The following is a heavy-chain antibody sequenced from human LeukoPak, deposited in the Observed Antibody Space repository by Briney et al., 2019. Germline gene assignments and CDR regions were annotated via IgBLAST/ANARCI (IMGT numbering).Heavy chain of an antibody. V-gene: IGHV4-34*01. Sequence: SQTLSPTCTVQRASLSATYSTWIRHPPGKGRGWIGSTNHTGSTTYNPSFKSGVTMSAATPKTQPSLNQTSGTPADTAVYYGPRGPVRLARPYDYWGKGTLVTVSS. CDR3: PRGPVRLARPYDY. J-gene: IGHJ4*02. D-gene: IGHD3-9*01. CDR1: RASLSATY. CDR2: TNHTGST.